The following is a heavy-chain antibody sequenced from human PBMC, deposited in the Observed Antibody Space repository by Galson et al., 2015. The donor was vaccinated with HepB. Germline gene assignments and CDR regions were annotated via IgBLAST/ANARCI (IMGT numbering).Heavy chain of an antibody. CDR2: IIPIFGTA. V-gene: IGHV1-69*13. Sequence: SVKVSCKASGGTFSSYAISWVRQAPGQGLEWMGGIIPIFGTANYAQKIQGRVTITADGSTSTAYMELSSLRSEDTAVYYCARGGSGRGNDDWGGYFDYWGQGTLVTVSS. D-gene: IGHD1-1*01. CDR1: GGTFSSYA. J-gene: IGHJ4*02. CDR3: ARGGSGRGNDDWGGYFDY.